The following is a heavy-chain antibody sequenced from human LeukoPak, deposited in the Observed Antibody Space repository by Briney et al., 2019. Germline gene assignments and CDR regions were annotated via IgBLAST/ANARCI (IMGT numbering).Heavy chain of an antibody. D-gene: IGHD5-18*01. CDR3: AAGRLYSLLDF. Sequence: ASVKVSCKASGYTFTSYGISWVRQAPGQGLEWMGWISAYNGNTNYAQKLQGRVTMTTDTSTSTAYMELSSLKSADTAVYYCAAGRLYSLLDFWGQGTLVAVSS. CDR2: ISAYNGNT. V-gene: IGHV1-18*01. CDR1: GYTFTSYG. J-gene: IGHJ4*02.